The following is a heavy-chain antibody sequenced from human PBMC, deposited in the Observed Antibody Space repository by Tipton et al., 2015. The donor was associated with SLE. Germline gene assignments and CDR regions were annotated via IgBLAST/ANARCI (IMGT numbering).Heavy chain of an antibody. J-gene: IGHJ6*02. CDR2: INSDGSST. V-gene: IGHV3-74*01. CDR3: ARGGATILYGMDV. CDR1: GFTFSTHW. Sequence: SLRLSCAASGFTFSTHWMHWVRQAPGKGLVWVSRINSDGSSTNYADAVKGRFTISRDNAKNTLYLQMNSLRVEDTALYYCARGGATILYGMDVWGQGTTVTVSS. D-gene: IGHD5-12*01.